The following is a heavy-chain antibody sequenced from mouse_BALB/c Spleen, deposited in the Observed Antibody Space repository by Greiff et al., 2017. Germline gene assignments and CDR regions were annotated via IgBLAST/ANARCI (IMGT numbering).Heavy chain of an antibody. Sequence: VQLQQSGPELVKPGASVKISCKASGYSFTGYYMHWVKQSHVKSLEWIGRINPYNGATSYNQNFKDKASLTVDKSSSTAYMELHSLTSEDSAVYYCARRDGSSLYAMDYWGQGTSVTVSS. J-gene: IGHJ4*01. D-gene: IGHD1-1*01. CDR3: ARRDGSSLYAMDY. CDR1: GYSFTGYY. CDR2: INPYNGAT. V-gene: IGHV1-31*01.